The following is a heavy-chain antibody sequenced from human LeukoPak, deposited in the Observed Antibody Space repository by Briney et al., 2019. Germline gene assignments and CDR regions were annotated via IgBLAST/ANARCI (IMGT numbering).Heavy chain of an antibody. CDR2: ISGSGGST. Sequence: GGSLRPSCAASGFTFSSYAMGWVRQAPGKGLEWVSAISGSGGSTYYADSVKGRFTISRDNSKNTLYLQMNSLRAEDTAVYYCAKDLTGTGAGLSWFDPWGQGTLVTVSS. CDR3: AKDLTGTGAGLSWFDP. CDR1: GFTFSSYA. J-gene: IGHJ5*02. D-gene: IGHD1-20*01. V-gene: IGHV3-23*01.